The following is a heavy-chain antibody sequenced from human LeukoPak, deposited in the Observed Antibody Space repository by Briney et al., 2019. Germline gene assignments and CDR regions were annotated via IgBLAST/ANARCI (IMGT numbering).Heavy chain of an antibody. D-gene: IGHD2-2*02. Sequence: GGSLRLSCAASGFTFSSYEMNWVRQAPGKGLAWVSYVSSSGSTIYYADSVKGRFTISRDNAKNSLYLQMNSLRAEDTAVYYCARSPDIVVVPAAIPDAFDIWGQGTMVTVSS. J-gene: IGHJ3*02. CDR1: GFTFSSYE. CDR2: VSSSGSTI. V-gene: IGHV3-48*03. CDR3: ARSPDIVVVPAAIPDAFDI.